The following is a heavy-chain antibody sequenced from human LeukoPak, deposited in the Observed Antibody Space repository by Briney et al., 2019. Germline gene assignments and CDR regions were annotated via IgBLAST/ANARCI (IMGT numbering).Heavy chain of an antibody. CDR2: IYYSGST. D-gene: IGHD3-3*02. CDR3: AADLQAFAFDI. J-gene: IGHJ3*02. Sequence: SETLSLTCTVSGGSISSGGYYWSWIRQHPGKGLEWIGYIYYSGSTFHNPSLKSRVTISVDTSKNQFSLKLNSVTAADTAVYYCAADLQAFAFDIWGQGTMVTVSS. V-gene: IGHV4-31*03. CDR1: GGSISSGGYY.